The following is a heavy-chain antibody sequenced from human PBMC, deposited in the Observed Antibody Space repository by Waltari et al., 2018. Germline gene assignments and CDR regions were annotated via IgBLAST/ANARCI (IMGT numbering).Heavy chain of an antibody. CDR2: IYRGGSST. Sequence: EVQLLESGGGLVQPGGSLRLSCAASGFTFSSYAMSWVRQAPGKGVEWVLVIYRGGSSTYYADSVKGRFTISRDNAKNTLYLQMNSLRAEDTAVYYCARVAGAFDYWGQGTLVTVSS. J-gene: IGHJ4*02. CDR3: ARVAGAFDY. D-gene: IGHD2-15*01. CDR1: GFTFSSYA. V-gene: IGHV3-23*03.